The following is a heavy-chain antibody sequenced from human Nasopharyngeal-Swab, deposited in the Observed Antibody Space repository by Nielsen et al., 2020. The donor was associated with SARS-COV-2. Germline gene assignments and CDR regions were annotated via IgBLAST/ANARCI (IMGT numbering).Heavy chain of an antibody. V-gene: IGHV3-74*01. D-gene: IGHD2-21*01. J-gene: IGHJ5*02. CDR2: IHSDGTTT. CDR3: ARDVAGADSA. CDR1: GFTFSSYW. Sequence: GESLKISCAASGFTFSSYWMHWVRQAPGKGLVWVSRIHSDGTTTTYADSVRGRFTISRDNAKNTLYLQMNSLRVEDTGLYYCARDVAGADSAWGQGTLVTVSS.